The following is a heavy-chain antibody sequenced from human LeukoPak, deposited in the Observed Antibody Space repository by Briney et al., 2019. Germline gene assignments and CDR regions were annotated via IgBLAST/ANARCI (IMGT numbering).Heavy chain of an antibody. Sequence: GASVKVSCKVSGYTHTELSMHWVRQAPGKGLEWMGGFDPEDGETIYAQKFQGRVTMTEDTSTDTAYMELRSLRSDDTAVYYCARDWMSTRELLGDYFDYWGQGTLVTVSS. D-gene: IGHD1-26*01. CDR1: GYTHTELS. CDR3: ARDWMSTRELLGDYFDY. CDR2: FDPEDGET. V-gene: IGHV1-24*01. J-gene: IGHJ4*02.